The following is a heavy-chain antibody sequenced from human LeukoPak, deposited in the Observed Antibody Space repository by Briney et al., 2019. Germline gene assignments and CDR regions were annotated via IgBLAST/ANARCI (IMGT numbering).Heavy chain of an antibody. J-gene: IGHJ5*02. CDR1: GGSISSGGYY. CDR2: IYYSRST. Sequence: SQTLSLTCTVSGGSISSGGYYWSWIRQHPGKGLEWIGYIYYSRSTYYNPSLKSRVTISVDTSKNQFSLKLSSVTAADTAVYYCASGSSTSWFDGNWFDPWGQGTLVTVSS. CDR3: ASGSSTSWFDGNWFDP. D-gene: IGHD2-2*01. V-gene: IGHV4-31*03.